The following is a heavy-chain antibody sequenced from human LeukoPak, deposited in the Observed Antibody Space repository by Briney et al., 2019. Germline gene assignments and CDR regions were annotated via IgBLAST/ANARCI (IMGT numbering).Heavy chain of an antibody. CDR1: GYFISSGYY. D-gene: IGHD6-19*01. J-gene: IGHJ4*02. Sequence: SETLSLTCAVSGYFISSGYYWGWIRQPPGKGLEWIGSIYYSGSTYYNPSLKSRVTISVDTSKNQFSLKLNSVTAADTAVYYCARVLMDRSGCIDCWGQGTLVTVSS. CDR3: ARVLMDRSGCIDC. V-gene: IGHV4-38-2*01. CDR2: IYYSGST.